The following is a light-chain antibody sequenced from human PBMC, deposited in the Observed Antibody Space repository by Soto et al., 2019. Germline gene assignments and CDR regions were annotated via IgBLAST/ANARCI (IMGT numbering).Light chain of an antibody. J-gene: IGKJ4*01. V-gene: IGKV3-20*01. CDR3: QQSDSSPLLT. CDR1: QGVSSNY. CDR2: GVS. Sequence: EIVLTQSPGTLSLSPGERATLSCRASQGVSSNYLAWYRQKPGQAPRLLIYGVSSRAAGCPDRISASGSGTDFTLTISRLEPEDFAVYYCQQSDSSPLLTFGGGSRVEIK.